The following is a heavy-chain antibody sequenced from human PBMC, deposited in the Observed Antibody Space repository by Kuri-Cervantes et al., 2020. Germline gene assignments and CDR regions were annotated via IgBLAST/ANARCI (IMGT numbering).Heavy chain of an antibody. J-gene: IGHJ4*02. V-gene: IGHV3-7*01. CDR2: IKQDGSEE. CDR1: ELSISTYW. Sequence: GESLKISCVVSELSISTYWMSWVRQAPGKGLEWVASIKQDGSEENYVDSLKGRFTISRDNAKNTLYLQINRLRPEDTAIYYCARDSGIFLAPLDYFDYWGQGTLVTVSS. CDR3: ARDSGIFLAPLDYFDY. D-gene: IGHD2-15*01.